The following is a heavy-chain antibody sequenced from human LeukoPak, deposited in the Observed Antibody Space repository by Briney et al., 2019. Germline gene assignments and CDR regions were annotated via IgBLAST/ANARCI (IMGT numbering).Heavy chain of an antibody. CDR2: VSHNG. V-gene: IGHV4-34*01. CDR1: GVSFSDHC. J-gene: IGHJ4*02. D-gene: IGHD4-17*01. CDR3: ARVLTTVTTTLNYFDY. Sequence: PSETLSLTCAVYGVSFSDHCWSWIRQPPGKGLEWTGEVSHNGRVSISVEKSKNQFSLNLSSVTAADTAVYYCARVLTTVTTTLNYFDYWGQGTLVTVSS.